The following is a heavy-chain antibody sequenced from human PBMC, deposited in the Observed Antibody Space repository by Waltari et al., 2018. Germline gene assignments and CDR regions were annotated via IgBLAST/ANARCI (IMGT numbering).Heavy chain of an antibody. CDR1: GFSLSTSGMC. CDR2: IDWDDDK. CDR3: ARIRGTGTTMGYYYMDV. Sequence: QVTLKESGPVLVKPTQTLTLTCTFSGFSLSTSGMCVSWIRQPPGKALEWLARIDWDDDKFYSTSLKTRLTISKATSKNQVVLTMTNMDPVDTATYYGARIRGTGTTMGYYYMDVWGKGTTVTVSS. J-gene: IGHJ6*03. D-gene: IGHD1-7*01. V-gene: IGHV2-70*16.